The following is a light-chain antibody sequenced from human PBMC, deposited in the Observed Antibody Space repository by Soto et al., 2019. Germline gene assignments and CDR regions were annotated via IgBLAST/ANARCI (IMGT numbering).Light chain of an antibody. CDR1: QHISHF. J-gene: IGKJ1*01. CDR3: QQYDTLPWT. CDR2: DAS. V-gene: IGKV1-33*01. Sequence: DIQMTQSPSSLSAVVGGRVSITCRASQHISHFLNWYQHKPGKAPELLIFDASNLQPGVPSRFSGSGPGANFTLSISSLQPEDIATYFCQQYDTLPWTFGQGTKVEIK.